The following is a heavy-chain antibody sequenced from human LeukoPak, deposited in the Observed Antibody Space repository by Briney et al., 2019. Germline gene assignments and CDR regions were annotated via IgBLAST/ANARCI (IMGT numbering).Heavy chain of an antibody. Sequence: TGGSLRLSCAASGFTFSHYNMNWVRQAPGKGLEWVSYITGSSTSIYYADSVKGRFTISRDNAKNSLYLQMNSLRAEDTAVYYCAREPTYSSSWHTSCDYWGQGTLVTVSS. CDR2: ITGSSTSI. J-gene: IGHJ4*02. V-gene: IGHV3-48*01. CDR1: GFTFSHYN. D-gene: IGHD6-13*01. CDR3: AREPTYSSSWHTSCDY.